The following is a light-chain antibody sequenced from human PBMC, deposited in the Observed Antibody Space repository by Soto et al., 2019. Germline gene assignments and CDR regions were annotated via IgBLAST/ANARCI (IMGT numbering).Light chain of an antibody. CDR3: QKYNSAPRT. J-gene: IGKJ1*01. V-gene: IGKV1-27*01. CDR1: QGISYY. CDR2: AAS. Sequence: DIQMTQSPSSLSASVGDRVTITCRASQGISYYLAWYQQKPGKVPKVLIYAASTLQPGVPSRFSASGSGTDFTLTISSLQPEDGAAYYCQKYNSAPRTFGQGTKVEIK.